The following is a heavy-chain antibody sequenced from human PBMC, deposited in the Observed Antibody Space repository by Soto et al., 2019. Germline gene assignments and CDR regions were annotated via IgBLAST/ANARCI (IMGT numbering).Heavy chain of an antibody. CDR3: ATPDDSRLGFDP. Sequence: SVKVSCKASGGTFSSYAISWVRQAPGQGLEWMGGIIPIFGTANYAQKFQGRVTITADESTSTAYMELSSLRSEDTAVYDCATPDDSRLGFDPWGQGTLVTVSS. CDR2: IIPIFGTA. CDR1: GGTFSSYA. J-gene: IGHJ5*02. V-gene: IGHV1-69*13. D-gene: IGHD3-22*01.